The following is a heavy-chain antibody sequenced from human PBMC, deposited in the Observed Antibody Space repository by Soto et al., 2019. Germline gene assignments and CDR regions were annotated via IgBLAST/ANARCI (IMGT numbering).Heavy chain of an antibody. J-gene: IGHJ6*02. CDR1: GYTFTGYY. Sequence: ASVKVSCKASGYTFTGYYMHWVRQAPGQGLEWMGWISAYNGNTNYAQKLQGRVTMTTDTSTSTAYMELRSLRSDDTAAYYCARDLGDFWSGYYTGEYYYGMDVWGQGTTVTVSS. CDR2: ISAYNGNT. CDR3: ARDLGDFWSGYYTGEYYYGMDV. V-gene: IGHV1-18*04. D-gene: IGHD3-3*01.